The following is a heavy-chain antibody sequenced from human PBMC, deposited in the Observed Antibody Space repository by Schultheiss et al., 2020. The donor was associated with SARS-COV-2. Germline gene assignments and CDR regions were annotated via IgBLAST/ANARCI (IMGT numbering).Heavy chain of an antibody. V-gene: IGHV3-48*03. Sequence: GGSLRLSCAASGFTFSSYEMNWVRQAPGKGLEWVSYISSSGSTIYYADSVKGRFTISRDNAKNSLYLQMNSLRAEDTAVYYCARDLVNYDSSGYPYHYYYYYYGMDVWGQGTTVTVSS. D-gene: IGHD3-22*01. CDR3: ARDLVNYDSSGYPYHYYYYYYGMDV. CDR1: GFTFSSYE. J-gene: IGHJ6*02. CDR2: ISSSGSTI.